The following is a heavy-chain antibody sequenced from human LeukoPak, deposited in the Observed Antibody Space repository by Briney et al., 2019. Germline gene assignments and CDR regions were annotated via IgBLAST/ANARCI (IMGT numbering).Heavy chain of an antibody. Sequence: GGSLRLSCAASGFTFSSFRMSWVRQAPGKGLEWVANIKQDGSDKYYVDSVKGRFTISRDNAKNSLSLQMNSLRAEDTVLYYCARDKAVGATYFDYWGQGTLVTVSS. V-gene: IGHV3-7*01. CDR3: ARDKAVGATYFDY. J-gene: IGHJ4*02. D-gene: IGHD1-26*01. CDR1: GFTFSSFR. CDR2: IKQDGSDK.